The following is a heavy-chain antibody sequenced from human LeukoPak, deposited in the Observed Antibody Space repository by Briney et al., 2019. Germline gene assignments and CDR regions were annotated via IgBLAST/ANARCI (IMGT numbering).Heavy chain of an antibody. CDR3: AKGDELNGYYFDY. CDR2: INSDGSST. D-gene: IGHD3-16*01. V-gene: IGHV3-74*01. Sequence: QPGGSLRLSCAASGFTFSSYWMHWVRQAPGKGLVWVSRINSDGSSTSYADSVKGRFTISRDNAKNTLYLQMDSLRAEDTAVYYCAKGDELNGYYFDYWGQGTLVTVSS. CDR1: GFTFSSYW. J-gene: IGHJ4*02.